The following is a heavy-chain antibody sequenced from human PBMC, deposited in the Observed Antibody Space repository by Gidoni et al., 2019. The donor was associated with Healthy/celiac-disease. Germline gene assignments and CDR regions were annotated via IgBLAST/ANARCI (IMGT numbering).Heavy chain of an antibody. CDR2: ISSSGSTI. CDR3: ARDFRRHLGAFDI. V-gene: IGHV3-48*03. CDR1: GFTFSSYE. D-gene: IGHD3-16*01. J-gene: IGHJ3*02. Sequence: EVQLVESGGGLVQPGGSQRLSCAASGFTFSSYEMNWVRQAPGKGLEWVSYISSSGSTIYYADSVKGRFTISRDNAKNSLYLQMNSLRAEDTAVYYCARDFRRHLGAFDIWGQGTMVTVSS.